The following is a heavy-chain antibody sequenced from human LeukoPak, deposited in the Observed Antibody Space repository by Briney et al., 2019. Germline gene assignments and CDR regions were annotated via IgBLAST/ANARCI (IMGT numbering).Heavy chain of an antibody. D-gene: IGHD3-10*01. CDR3: ARGGAYYYGSGSYNY. V-gene: IGHV4-34*01. J-gene: IGHJ4*02. CDR2: INHSGST. CDR1: GGSISSYY. Sequence: PSETLSLTCTVSGGSISSYYWSWIRQPPGKGLEWIGEINHSGSTNYNPSLKSRVTISVDTSKNQFSLKLSSVTAADTAVYYCARGGAYYYGSGSYNYWGQGTLVTVSS.